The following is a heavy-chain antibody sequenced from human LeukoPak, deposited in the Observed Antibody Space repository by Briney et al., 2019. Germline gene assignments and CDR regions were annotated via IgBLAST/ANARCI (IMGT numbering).Heavy chain of an antibody. CDR1: GGTFISYA. D-gene: IGHD3-22*01. J-gene: IGHJ5*02. Sequence: SVKVSCKASGGTFISYAISWVRQAPGQGLEWMGGIIPIFGTANYAQKFQGRVTITADESTSTAYMELSSLRSEDTAVYYCARDYEGSYWFDPWGQGTLVTVSS. CDR2: IIPIFGTA. V-gene: IGHV1-69*13. CDR3: ARDYEGSYWFDP.